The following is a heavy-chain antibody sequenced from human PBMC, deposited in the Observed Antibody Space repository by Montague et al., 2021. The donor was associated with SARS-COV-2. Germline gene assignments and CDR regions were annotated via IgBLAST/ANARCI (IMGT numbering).Heavy chain of an antibody. J-gene: IGHJ4*02. CDR3: ANADRCSSGSCYSPFDS. V-gene: IGHV4-39*01. CDR2: IYYTGTT. CDR1: GDSVKTDLYY. D-gene: IGHD2-15*01. Sequence: SETLSLTCTVSGDSVKTDLYYWGWIRQPPGKGLEWIGNIYYTGTTYYNPSLKSRVTMSVDTSKNQFSLKLTSVTAADTAVYYCANADRCSSGSCYSPFDSWGQGSLSPSPQ.